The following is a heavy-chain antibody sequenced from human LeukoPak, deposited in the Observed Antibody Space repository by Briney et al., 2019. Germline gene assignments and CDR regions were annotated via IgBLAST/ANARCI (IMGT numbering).Heavy chain of an antibody. CDR2: ISDSSRHI. Sequence: GGSLRLSCAASGFTFSRYSVNWVRQAPGKGLEWVSCISDSSRHIYYADSVKGRFTISRDNAKSSASLQMNSLRVDDTAVYYCARAYTNGDYLVYWGQGTLVTVSS. CDR3: ARAYTNGDYLVY. J-gene: IGHJ4*02. CDR1: GFTFSRYS. V-gene: IGHV3-21*01. D-gene: IGHD4-17*01.